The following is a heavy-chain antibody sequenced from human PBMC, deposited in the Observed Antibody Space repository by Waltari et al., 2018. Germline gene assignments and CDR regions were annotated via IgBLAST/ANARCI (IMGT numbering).Heavy chain of an antibody. CDR3: ARESSSSWYGGFDY. CDR2: INPNSGGT. V-gene: IGHV1-2*02. CDR1: GYTFTGYY. Sequence: QVQLVQSGAEVKKHGASVKVSCKASGYTFTGYYTHWVRQAPGQGLEWMGWINPNSGGTNYAQKFQGRVTMTRDTSISTAYMELSRLRSDDTAVYYCARESSSSWYGGFDYWGQGTLVTVSS. J-gene: IGHJ4*02. D-gene: IGHD6-13*01.